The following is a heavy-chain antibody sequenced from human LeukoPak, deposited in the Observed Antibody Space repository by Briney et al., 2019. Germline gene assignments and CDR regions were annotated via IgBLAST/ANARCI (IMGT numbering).Heavy chain of an antibody. V-gene: IGHV4-4*07. CDR2: IYTSGST. Sequence: PSETLSLTCTVSGGSISSYYWSWIRQPAGKGLEWIGRIYTSGSTNYNPSLKSRVTMSVDMSKNQFSLKLSSVTAADTAVYYCATTMVRGASYYYGMDVWGQGTTVTVSS. D-gene: IGHD3-10*01. CDR1: GGSISSYY. CDR3: ATTMVRGASYYYGMDV. J-gene: IGHJ6*02.